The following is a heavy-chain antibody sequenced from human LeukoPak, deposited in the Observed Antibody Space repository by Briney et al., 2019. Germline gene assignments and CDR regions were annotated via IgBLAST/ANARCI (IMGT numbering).Heavy chain of an antibody. D-gene: IGHD1-14*01. J-gene: IGHJ4*01. CDR1: GFTFGSYW. V-gene: IGHV3-7*03. CDR3: AGGSGWITGD. CDR2: IKQDGSEI. Sequence: GGSLRLSCSASGFTFGSYWMNWVRQAPGKGPEWVANIKQDGSEINYVDSVKGRFIISRDNAKNSLYLQMNSLRVDDTAVYYCAGGSGWITGDWGHGTLVTVSS.